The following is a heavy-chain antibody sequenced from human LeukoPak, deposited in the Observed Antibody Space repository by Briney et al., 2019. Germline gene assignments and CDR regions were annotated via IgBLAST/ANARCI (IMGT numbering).Heavy chain of an antibody. CDR2: IYTGGNT. CDR3: AKPPNYDSSGPQVDY. CDR1: GFPPDSNS. D-gene: IGHD3-22*01. V-gene: IGHV3-53*01. J-gene: IGHJ4*02. Sequence: GAPLIPRFAPGFPPDSNSLGFGPPPPGKGGGGVSTIYTGGNTYYAASVKGRFTISRDFSKNTVFLHMNSLRAEDTAMYYCAKPPNYDSSGPQVDYWGQGTLVTVSS.